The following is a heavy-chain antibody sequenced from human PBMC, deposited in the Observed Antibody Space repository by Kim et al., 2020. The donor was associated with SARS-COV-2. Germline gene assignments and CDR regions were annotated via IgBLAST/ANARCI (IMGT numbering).Heavy chain of an antibody. CDR2: IIPIFGTA. D-gene: IGHD3-10*01. J-gene: IGHJ4*02. Sequence: SVKVSCKASGGTFSSYAISWVRQAPGQGLEWMGGIIPIFGTANYAQKFQGRVTITADESTSTAYMELSSLRSEDMAVYYCAISHYGSGSYYNFDYWGQGTLVTVSS. V-gene: IGHV1-69*13. CDR3: AISHYGSGSYYNFDY. CDR1: GGTFSSYA.